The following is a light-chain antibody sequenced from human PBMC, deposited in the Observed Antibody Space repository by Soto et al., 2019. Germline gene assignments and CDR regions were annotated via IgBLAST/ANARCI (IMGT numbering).Light chain of an antibody. CDR3: QQYDSSPWT. V-gene: IGKV3-20*01. CDR2: GAS. J-gene: IGKJ1*01. CDR1: QSVSSNY. Sequence: IGITLFPLTLSLYQGEGATLSCRASQSVSSNYLAWYQQKPGQAPRLLIYGASNRATGIPDRVSGSGSGTDFTLTINLLQPDDFAVYYCQQYDSSPWTFGQGTKVDIK.